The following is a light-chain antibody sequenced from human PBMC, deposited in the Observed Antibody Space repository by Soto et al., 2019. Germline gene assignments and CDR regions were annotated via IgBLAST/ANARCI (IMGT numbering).Light chain of an antibody. CDR2: AES. J-gene: IGKJ4*01. V-gene: IGKV1-9*01. CDR3: QQLNSYPPT. CDR1: QAISSY. Sequence: IQLTQSPSSLSASVGDRVTITSRPSQAISSYLACYQQKPGKAPKLLIFAESTLQSGVPSRFSGSGSGTDFTLTISSLQPEDFATYYCQQLNSYPPTFSGGTKVDIK.